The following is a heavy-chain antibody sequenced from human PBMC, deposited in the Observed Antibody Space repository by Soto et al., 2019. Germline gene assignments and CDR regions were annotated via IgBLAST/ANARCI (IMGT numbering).Heavy chain of an antibody. CDR2: IVVGSGNT. J-gene: IGHJ6*02. V-gene: IGHV1-58*01. CDR1: GFTFTSSA. Sequence: SVKVSCKASGFTFTSSAVQWVRQARGQRLEWIGWIVVGSGNTNYAQKFQERVTITRDMSTSTAYMELSSLRSEDTAVYYCAADHSLYCSSTSCYTTYYYYGMDVWGQETTVTVSS. D-gene: IGHD2-2*02. CDR3: AADHSLYCSSTSCYTTYYYYGMDV.